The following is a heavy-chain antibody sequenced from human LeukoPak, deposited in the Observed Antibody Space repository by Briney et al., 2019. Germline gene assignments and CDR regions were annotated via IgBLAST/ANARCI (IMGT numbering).Heavy chain of an antibody. CDR3: SRRCVSHSCYLY. Sequence: PSETLSLTCAVSGYSISSGNYWGWIRQPPGKGLEWIGNILHSGSTYYNPSLKSRVTISVDTSKNQFSLKLSSVTAADTAVYYCSRRCVSHSCYLYWGQGTLVTVSS. V-gene: IGHV4-38-2*01. J-gene: IGHJ4*02. CDR1: GYSISSGNY. D-gene: IGHD2-2*01. CDR2: ILHSGST.